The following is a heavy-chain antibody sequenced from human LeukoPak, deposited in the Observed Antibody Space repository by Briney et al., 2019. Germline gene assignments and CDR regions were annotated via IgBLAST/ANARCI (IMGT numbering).Heavy chain of an antibody. CDR2: ISYDGSNK. CDR3: AKGSYNCNGDRCSQYYYYMDV. J-gene: IGHJ6*03. D-gene: IGHD2-15*01. CDR1: GFTFSSYA. V-gene: IGHV3-30-3*01. Sequence: GGSLRLSCAASGFTFSSYAMHWVRQAPGKGLEWVAVISYDGSNKYYADSVKGRFTISRDNSKNTVYLQMNSLRVEDTAVYSCAKGSYNCNGDRCSQYYYYMDVWGKGTTVTVSS.